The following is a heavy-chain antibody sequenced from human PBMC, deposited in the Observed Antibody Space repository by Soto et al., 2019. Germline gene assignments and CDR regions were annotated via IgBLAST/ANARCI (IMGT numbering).Heavy chain of an antibody. D-gene: IGHD3-3*01. V-gene: IGHV4-39*01. CDR2: IYYSGST. CDR1: GGSISSSSYY. J-gene: IGHJ5*02. Sequence: SETLSLTCTVSGGSISSSSYYWGWIRQPPGKGLEWIGSIYYSGSTYYNPPLKSRVTISVDTSKNQFSLKLSSVTAADTAVYYCAREKSITIFGVVKDNWFDPWGQGTLLTVSS. CDR3: AREKSITIFGVVKDNWFDP.